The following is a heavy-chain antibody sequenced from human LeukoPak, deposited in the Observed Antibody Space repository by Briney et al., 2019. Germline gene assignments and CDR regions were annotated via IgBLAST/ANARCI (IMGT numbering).Heavy chain of an antibody. Sequence: GGSLTLFCTVSGFTFSSYCMIWLRQARGKGGEGVANIKQYGSGKHYVDSGQGGCTISRDNDKKSLFLHMNSRRVEDTAVYYCARGWEYSCSTNYYFDYWGQGTLVTVSS. D-gene: IGHD6-6*01. J-gene: IGHJ4*02. CDR1: GFTFSSYC. CDR2: IKQYGSGK. CDR3: ARGWEYSCSTNYYFDY. V-gene: IGHV3-7*01.